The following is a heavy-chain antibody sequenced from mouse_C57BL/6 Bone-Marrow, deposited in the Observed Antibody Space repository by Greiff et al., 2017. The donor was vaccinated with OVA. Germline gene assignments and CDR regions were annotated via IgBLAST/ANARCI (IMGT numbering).Heavy chain of an antibody. J-gene: IGHJ3*01. CDR2: INPNNGGT. V-gene: IGHV1-26*01. Sequence: EVQLQQSGPELVKPGASVKISCKASGYTFTDYYMNWVKQSHGKSLEWIGDINPNNGGTSYNQKFKGKATLTVDKSSSTAYMELRSLTSEDSAVYYCVTGTSSWFAYWGQGTLVTVSA. CDR3: VTGTSSWFAY. D-gene: IGHD4-1*01. CDR1: GYTFTDYY.